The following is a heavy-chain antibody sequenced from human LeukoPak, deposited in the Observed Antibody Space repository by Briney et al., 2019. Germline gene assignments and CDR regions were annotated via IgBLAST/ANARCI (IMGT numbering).Heavy chain of an antibody. CDR1: GYIFTKYV. CDR3: ARDDCGDTCYPGGY. CDR2: INAGNGDT. J-gene: IGHJ4*02. D-gene: IGHD2-21*01. Sequence: GASVKVSCKASGYIFTKYVVHWVRQAPGQRPEWMGWINAGNGDTKYSQNFQGRVTITRDTSASTAYMELSSLTSEDTALYYCARDDCGDTCYPGGYWGQGTLVTVSS. V-gene: IGHV1-3*01.